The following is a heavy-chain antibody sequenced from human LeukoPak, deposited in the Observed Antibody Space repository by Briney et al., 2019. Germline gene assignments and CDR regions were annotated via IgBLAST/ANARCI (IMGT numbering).Heavy chain of an antibody. V-gene: IGHV1-46*01. CDR2: INPSGGST. CDR3: ARHGTPEYDHIWGRPQLY. CDR1: GYTFTRYY. J-gene: IGHJ4*02. Sequence: GASVKVSCKASGYTFTRYYLHWVRQAPGQGLEWMGIINPSGGSTRYAQKFQGRVTMTRDTSTSTVYTELKSLRSEDTAIYYCARHGTPEYDHIWGRPQLYWGQGTLVIVSS. D-gene: IGHD3-16*01.